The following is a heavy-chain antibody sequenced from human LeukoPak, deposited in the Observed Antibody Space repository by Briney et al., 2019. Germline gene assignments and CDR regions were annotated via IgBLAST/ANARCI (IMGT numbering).Heavy chain of an antibody. CDR2: ISSSSSYI. CDR1: GFTFSSYW. CDR3: ARDLEVRGVVNYYYYYMDV. J-gene: IGHJ6*03. V-gene: IGHV3-21*01. D-gene: IGHD3-10*01. Sequence: GGSLRLSCAASGFTFSSYWMHWVRQAPGKGLEWVSSISSSSSYIYYADSVKGRFTISRDNAKNSLYLQMNSLRDEDTAVYYCARDLEVRGVVNYYYYYMDVWGKGTTVTVSS.